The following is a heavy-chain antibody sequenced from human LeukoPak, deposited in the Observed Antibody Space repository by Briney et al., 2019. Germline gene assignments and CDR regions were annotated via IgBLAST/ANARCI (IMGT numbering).Heavy chain of an antibody. D-gene: IGHD2-2*01. J-gene: IGHJ5*01. CDR1: GFTFSSYG. CDR2: ISYDGSNK. CDR3: AKDQDIVVVPAAMLTNWFDS. V-gene: IGHV3-30*18. Sequence: GGSLRLSCAASGFTFSSYGMHWVRQAPGKGLEWVAVISYDGSNKYYADSVKGRFTISRDNSKNTLYLQMNSLRAEDTAVYYCAKDQDIVVVPAAMLTNWFDSWGQGTLVTVSS.